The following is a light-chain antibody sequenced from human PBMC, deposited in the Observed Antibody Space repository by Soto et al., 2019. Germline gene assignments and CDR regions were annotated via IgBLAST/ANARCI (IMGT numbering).Light chain of an antibody. J-gene: IGLJ3*02. V-gene: IGLV1-40*01. CDR3: QSHDSSLNSWV. Sequence: QPVLTQPPSMSGAPGRRVTISCTGSSSNIGAGYDVHWYQLLPGTAPKLLIYGNTNRPSGVPDRFSGSKSGTSASLAITGLRAEDEADYYCQSHDSSLNSWVFGGGTKLTVL. CDR2: GNT. CDR1: SSNIGAGYD.